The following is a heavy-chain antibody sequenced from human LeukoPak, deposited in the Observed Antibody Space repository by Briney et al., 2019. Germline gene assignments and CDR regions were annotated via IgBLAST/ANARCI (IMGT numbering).Heavy chain of an antibody. Sequence: ASVKVSCKASGYTFTSYGISWVRPAPGQGLEWMGWISAYNGNTNYAQKLQGRVTMTTDTSTSTAYMELRSLRSDDTAVYYCARVSMVRGVIRYNWFDPWGQGTLVTVSS. CDR3: ARVSMVRGVIRYNWFDP. V-gene: IGHV1-18*04. CDR1: GYTFTSYG. J-gene: IGHJ5*02. CDR2: ISAYNGNT. D-gene: IGHD3-10*01.